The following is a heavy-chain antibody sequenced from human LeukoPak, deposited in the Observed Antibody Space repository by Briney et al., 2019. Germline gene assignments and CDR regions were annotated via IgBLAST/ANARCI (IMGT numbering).Heavy chain of an antibody. CDR1: GFTFSSYA. Sequence: GGSLRLSCAASGFTFSSYAMHWVRQAPGKGLEWVAVISYDGSNKYYADSAKGRFTISRDNSKNTLYLQMNSLRAEDTAVYYCAREASPYCSSTSCYQTDYWGQGTLVTVSS. D-gene: IGHD2-2*01. V-gene: IGHV3-30-3*01. J-gene: IGHJ4*02. CDR2: ISYDGSNK. CDR3: AREASPYCSSTSCYQTDY.